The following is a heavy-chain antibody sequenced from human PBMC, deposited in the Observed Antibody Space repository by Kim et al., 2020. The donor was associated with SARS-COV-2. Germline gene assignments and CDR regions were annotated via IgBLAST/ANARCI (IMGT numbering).Heavy chain of an antibody. V-gene: IGHV3-33*01. D-gene: IGHD3-9*01. CDR1: GFTFSSYG. J-gene: IGHJ4*02. Sequence: GGSLRLSCAASGFTFSSYGMHWVRQAPGKGLEWVAVIWYDGSNKYYADSVKGRFTISRDNSKNTLYLQMNSLRAEDTAVYYCARDYDILTGYYFDYWGQGCLVTVSS. CDR2: IWYDGSNK. CDR3: ARDYDILTGYYFDY.